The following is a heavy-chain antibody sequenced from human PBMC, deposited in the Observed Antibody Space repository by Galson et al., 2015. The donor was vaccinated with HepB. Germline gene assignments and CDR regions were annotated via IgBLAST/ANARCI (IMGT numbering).Heavy chain of an antibody. CDR3: VKEGAWFGGDWFDP. Sequence: SLRLSCAASGFTFSNYGMHWIRQAPGKGLEWVSGINGRGSTRSYSDAVKGRFSISRDNSKDTVFLQMDNLRPEDTAVYHCVKEGAWFGGDWFDPWGQGALVTVS. J-gene: IGHJ5*02. V-gene: IGHV3-23*01. CDR1: GFTFSNYG. CDR2: INGRGSTR. D-gene: IGHD3-16*01.